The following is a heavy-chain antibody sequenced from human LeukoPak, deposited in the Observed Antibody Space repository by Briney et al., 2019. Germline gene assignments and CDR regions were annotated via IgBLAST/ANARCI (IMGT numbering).Heavy chain of an antibody. CDR2: ISYDGSNT. V-gene: IGHV3-30*01. CDR1: GFTFSSYA. J-gene: IGHJ4*02. Sequence: GGSLRLSCAASGFTFSSYAMHWVRQAPGKGLEWVAVISYDGSNTYYADSVKGRFTISRDNPKNTLYLQLDSLRAEDSAVYYCARDSTYYYGSGSSGPHYFDSWGQGTLVTVSS. D-gene: IGHD3-10*01. CDR3: ARDSTYYYGSGSSGPHYFDS.